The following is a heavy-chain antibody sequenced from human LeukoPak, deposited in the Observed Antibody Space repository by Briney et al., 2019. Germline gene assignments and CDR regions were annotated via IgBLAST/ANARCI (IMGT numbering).Heavy chain of an antibody. Sequence: SETLSLTCTVSGGSISSSSYYWGWIRQPPGTGLEWIGSIYYSGSTYYNPSLKSRVTISVDTSKNQFSLKLSSVTAADTAVYYCAREITGMYYFDYWGQGTLVTVSS. CDR2: IYYSGST. CDR3: AREITGMYYFDY. J-gene: IGHJ4*02. CDR1: GGSISSSSYY. V-gene: IGHV4-39*07. D-gene: IGHD3-10*01.